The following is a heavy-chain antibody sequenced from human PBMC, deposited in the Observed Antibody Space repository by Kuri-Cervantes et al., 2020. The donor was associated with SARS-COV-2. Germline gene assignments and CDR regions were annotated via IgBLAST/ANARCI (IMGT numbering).Heavy chain of an antibody. Sequence: GSLRLSCAVSGGSISSSNWWSWIRQPPGQGLEWIGEIYHSGSTNYNPSLKSRVTISVDKSRNQFSLKLSSMTAADTAVYYCAREGTDYFDYWGQGTLVTVSS. CDR3: AREGTDYFDY. CDR1: GGSISSSNW. J-gene: IGHJ4*02. V-gene: IGHV4-4*02. CDR2: IYHSGST.